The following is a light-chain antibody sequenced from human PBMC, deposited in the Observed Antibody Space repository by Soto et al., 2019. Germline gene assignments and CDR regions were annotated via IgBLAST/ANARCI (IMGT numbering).Light chain of an antibody. Sequence: QSALTQPASVAGSPGQSITMSFTGTSSDVGSYNVVSWYEQHPGKVPKLMIYEVDKRPSGVSNRYSGSKSGNTASLTISGLQAEDEADYYCCSYADSSTLVFGGGTKLAVL. CDR2: EVD. V-gene: IGLV2-23*02. CDR1: SSDVGSYNV. CDR3: CSYADSSTLV. J-gene: IGLJ3*02.